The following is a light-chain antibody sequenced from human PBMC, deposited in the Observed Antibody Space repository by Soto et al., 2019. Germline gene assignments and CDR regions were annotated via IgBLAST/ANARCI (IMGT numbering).Light chain of an antibody. CDR1: QSINSW. CDR2: DAS. J-gene: IGKJ5*01. CDR3: QQYNVYPIT. Sequence: DIQMTHSPSTLSASVGDRVTITCRASQSINSWLAWYQQKPGKAPKLLIYDASSLESGVPSRFSGSGSGTEFTLTISSLQPDDFATYYCQQYNVYPITFGQGTRLEIK. V-gene: IGKV1-5*01.